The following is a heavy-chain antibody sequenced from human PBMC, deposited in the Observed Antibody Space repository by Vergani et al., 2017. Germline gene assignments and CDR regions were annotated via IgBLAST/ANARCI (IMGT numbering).Heavy chain of an antibody. D-gene: IGHD2/OR15-2a*01. Sequence: EVQLVESGGGLVKPGGSLRLSCAASGFTFSSYSMNWVRQTSGKGLEWVSAISGHGDRTYYADSVKGRFTISRDNSKNTVYLQMNSLKAEDRATYYCAREERSNTSPFVGDWGQGTLVTV. V-gene: IGHV3-23*04. J-gene: IGHJ4*02. CDR3: AREERSNTSPFVGD. CDR1: GFTFSSYS. CDR2: ISGHGDRT.